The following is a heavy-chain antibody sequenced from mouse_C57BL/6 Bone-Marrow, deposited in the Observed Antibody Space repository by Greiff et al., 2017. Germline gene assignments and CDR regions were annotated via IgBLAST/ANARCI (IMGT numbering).Heavy chain of an antibody. J-gene: IGHJ4*01. CDR1: GYTFTSYW. CDR2: IDPSDSYT. CDR3: ARGIYYGNYDYAMDY. Sequence: QVQLQQPGAELVKPGASVKLSCKASGYTFTSYWMQWVKQRPGQGLEWIGEIDPSDSYTNYNQKFKGKATLTVDTSSSTAYMQLGSLTSEDSAVYYCARGIYYGNYDYAMDYWGQGTSVTVSS. V-gene: IGHV1-50*01. D-gene: IGHD2-1*01.